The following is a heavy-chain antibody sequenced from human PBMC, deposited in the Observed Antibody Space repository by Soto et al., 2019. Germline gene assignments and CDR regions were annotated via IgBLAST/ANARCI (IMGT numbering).Heavy chain of an antibody. J-gene: IGHJ4*02. CDR2: INPSGGST. CDR3: ARDGPYIVVVPAALSH. D-gene: IGHD2-2*01. CDR1: GYTFTSYY. V-gene: IGHV1-46*01. Sequence: ASVKVSCKASGYTFTSYYMHWVRQAPGQGLEWMGIINPSGGSTSYAQKFQGRVTMTRDTSTSTVYMELSSLRSEDTAVYYCARDGPYIVVVPAALSHWGQGTLVTVSS.